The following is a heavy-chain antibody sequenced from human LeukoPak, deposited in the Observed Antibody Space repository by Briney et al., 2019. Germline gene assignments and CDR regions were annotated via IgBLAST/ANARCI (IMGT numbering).Heavy chain of an antibody. CDR2: MNPNSGNT. V-gene: IGHV1-8*01. Sequence: GASVKVSCKASGYTFTSYDINWVRQATGQGLEWMGWMNPNSGNTGYAQKFQGRVTMTRNTSISTAYMELSSLRSEDTAVYYCARGMRRWRSPGAPLFDYWGQGTLVTVSS. J-gene: IGHJ4*02. CDR3: ARGMRRWRSPGAPLFDY. D-gene: IGHD4-23*01. CDR1: GYTFTSYD.